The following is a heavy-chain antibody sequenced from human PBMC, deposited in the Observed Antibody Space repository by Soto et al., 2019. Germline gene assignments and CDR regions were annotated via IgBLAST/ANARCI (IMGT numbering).Heavy chain of an antibody. Sequence: QVQLVESGGGVVQPGRSLRLSCAASGFTFSSYGMHWVRQAPGKGLEWVAVIWYDGSNKYYADSVKGRFTISRDNSKNTLYLQMNSLRAEDTAVYYCARGEYSSSVVFDYWGQGTLVTVSS. V-gene: IGHV3-33*01. CDR2: IWYDGSNK. CDR3: ARGEYSSSVVFDY. J-gene: IGHJ4*02. CDR1: GFTFSSYG. D-gene: IGHD6-13*01.